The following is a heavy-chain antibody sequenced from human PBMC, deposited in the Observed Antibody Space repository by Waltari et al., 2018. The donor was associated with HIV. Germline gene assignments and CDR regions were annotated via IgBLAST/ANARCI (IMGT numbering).Heavy chain of an antibody. CDR3: ARGQDAILNGKYYFDGMDV. CDR2: MKQYGSA. V-gene: IGHV4-34*01. Sequence: QVQLQQWGTELLRPSETLSPTCAVYGGSLRGYSWTWARRTPQRGREWMGEMKQYGSARYHPPLRSRAAIALDTSKNQFSLKMTSVTAADTGVYFCARGQDAILNGKYYFDGMDVWGQGTTVIVSS. D-gene: IGHD3-9*01. J-gene: IGHJ6*02. CDR1: GGSLRGYS.